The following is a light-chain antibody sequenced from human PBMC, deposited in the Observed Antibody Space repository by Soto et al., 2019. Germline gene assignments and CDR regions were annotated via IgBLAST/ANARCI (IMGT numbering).Light chain of an antibody. CDR2: YVS. CDR3: SSYRSGNSLDV. V-gene: IGLV2-14*01. J-gene: IGLJ1*01. Sequence: QSALTQPASVSGSPGQSITISCTGTSSDVGGYNYVSWYQHHPGRAPKLLIYYVSKRPSGVSDRFSGSTSGNTASLTISGLQAEDEADYYCSSYRSGNSLDVFGGGTKLTVL. CDR1: SSDVGGYNY.